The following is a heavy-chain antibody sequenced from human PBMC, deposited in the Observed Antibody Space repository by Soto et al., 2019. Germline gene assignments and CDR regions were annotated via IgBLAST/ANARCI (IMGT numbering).Heavy chain of an antibody. V-gene: IGHV1-3*05. CDR3: ARVDDYYYYGMDV. CDR1: GYTFTSYA. J-gene: IGHJ6*02. CDR2: INDGNGNT. Sequence: QVQLVQSGAEEKKPGASVKVSCKASGYTFTSYAMHWVRQAPGQRLEWMGWINDGNGNTKYSQKFQGRVTITRDTXASTAYMELSSLRSEDTAVYYCARVDDYYYYGMDVWGQGTTVTVSS.